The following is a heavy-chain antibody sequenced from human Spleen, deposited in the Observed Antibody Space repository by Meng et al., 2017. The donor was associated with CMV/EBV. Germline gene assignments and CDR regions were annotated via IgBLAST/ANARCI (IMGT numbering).Heavy chain of an antibody. Sequence: TASYIHWVRQAPGQGLEWMGWISSHSGATNYAQKFQGRVTLTRDTSINTAYMELSRLVSDDTAVYYCVRDLTGYCTSTSCYKPWFDPWGQGTLVTVSS. CDR2: ISSHSGAT. CDR3: VRDLTGYCTSTSCYKPWFDP. CDR1: TASY. J-gene: IGHJ5*02. V-gene: IGHV1-2*02. D-gene: IGHD2-2*02.